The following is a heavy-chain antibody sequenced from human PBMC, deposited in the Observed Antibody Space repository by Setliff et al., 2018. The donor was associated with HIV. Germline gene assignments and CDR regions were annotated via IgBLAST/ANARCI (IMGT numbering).Heavy chain of an antibody. D-gene: IGHD6-19*01. CDR3: ARVLPYNSALEK. Sequence: GGSLRLSCAASGFTLSNTYMDWVRQAPGKRPQWVSTLYGSGDTYQADSVKGRFTLSRVTSMNTMFLQMNSLRHEDTALYSCARVLPYNSALEKWGQGTLVTVSS. V-gene: IGHV3-66*02. CDR1: GFTLSNTY. CDR2: LYGSGDT. J-gene: IGHJ4*02.